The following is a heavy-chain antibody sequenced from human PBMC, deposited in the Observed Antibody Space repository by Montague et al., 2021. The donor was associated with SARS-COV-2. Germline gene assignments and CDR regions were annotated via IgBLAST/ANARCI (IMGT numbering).Heavy chain of an antibody. CDR2: VYYSGGT. D-gene: IGHD3-3*01. V-gene: IGHV4-39*01. CDR1: GGSMTSGSFY. Sequence: SETLSPTCTVSGGSMTSGSFYWGWVRQSPGKGLEWIGSVYYSGGTYYNPSLRSRVTISADTSKNQFSLWLNSVTAADTAVYYCARHSRFGPTLESFDYWGQGTLVTVSS. J-gene: IGHJ4*02. CDR3: ARHSRFGPTLESFDY.